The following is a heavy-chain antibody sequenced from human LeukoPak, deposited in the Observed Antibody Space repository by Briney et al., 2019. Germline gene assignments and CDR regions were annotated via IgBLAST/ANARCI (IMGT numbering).Heavy chain of an antibody. CDR2: IKQDGSEK. V-gene: IGHV3-7*01. CDR3: ARGTYYYDSSGYYP. CDR1: GFTFSSYW. D-gene: IGHD3-22*01. J-gene: IGHJ5*02. Sequence: GGSLRLSCAASGFTFSSYWMSWVRQAPGKGLEWVANIKQDGSEKYYVDSVKGRFTTSRDNAKNSLYLQMNSLRAEDTAVYYCARGTYYYDSSGYYPWGQGTLVSVPS.